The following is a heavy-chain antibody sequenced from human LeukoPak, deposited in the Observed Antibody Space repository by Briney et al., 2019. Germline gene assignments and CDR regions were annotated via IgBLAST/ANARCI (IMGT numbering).Heavy chain of an antibody. J-gene: IGHJ4*02. CDR2: IYYSGST. V-gene: IGHV4-39*01. CDR1: GGSISSYY. D-gene: IGHD3-10*01. Sequence: SETLSLTCTVSGGSISSYYWGWIRQPPGKGLEWIGSIYYSGSTYYNPSLKSRVTISVDTSKNQFSLKLSSVTAADTAVYYCATSFAYYYGSGSPSYFDYWGQGTLVTVSS. CDR3: ATSFAYYYGSGSPSYFDY.